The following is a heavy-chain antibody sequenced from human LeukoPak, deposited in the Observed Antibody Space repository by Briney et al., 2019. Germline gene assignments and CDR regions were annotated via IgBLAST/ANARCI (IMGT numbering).Heavy chain of an antibody. CDR2: IIPIFGTA. V-gene: IGHV1-69*13. CDR3: ARGRCSGGSCGNWFDP. CDR1: GGTFSSYA. D-gene: IGHD2-15*01. J-gene: IGHJ5*02. Sequence: SVKVSCKASGGTFSSYAISWVRQAPGQGLEWMGGIIPIFGTANYAQKFRGRVTITADESTSTAYMELSSLRSEDTAVYYCARGRCSGGSCGNWFDPWGQGTPVTVTS.